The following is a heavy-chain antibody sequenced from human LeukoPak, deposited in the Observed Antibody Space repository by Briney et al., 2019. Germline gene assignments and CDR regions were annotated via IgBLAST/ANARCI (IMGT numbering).Heavy chain of an antibody. D-gene: IGHD2-8*01. Sequence: GGSLRLSCAASGFTFSSYSMNWVRQAPGKGLEWVSSISSSSSYIYYADSVKGRFTISRDNAKNSLYLQMSSLRAEDTAVYYCARDPYCTNGVCMDVWGQGTTVTVSS. CDR3: ARDPYCTNGVCMDV. J-gene: IGHJ6*02. CDR1: GFTFSSYS. V-gene: IGHV3-21*01. CDR2: ISSSSSYI.